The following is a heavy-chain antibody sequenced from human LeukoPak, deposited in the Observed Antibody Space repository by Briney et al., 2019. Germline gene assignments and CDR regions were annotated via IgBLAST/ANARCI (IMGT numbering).Heavy chain of an antibody. V-gene: IGHV1-8*01. CDR1: GYTFTSYD. CDR2: MNPNSGNT. CDR3: ARGRGKRVVPAAIGWFDP. J-gene: IGHJ5*02. Sequence: ASVKVSCKASGYTFTSYDINWVRQATGQGLEWMGWMNPNSGNTGYAQKFQGRVTMTRNTSISTAYMELSSLRSEDTAVYYCARGRGKRVVPAAIGWFDPRGQGTLVTVSS. D-gene: IGHD2-2*02.